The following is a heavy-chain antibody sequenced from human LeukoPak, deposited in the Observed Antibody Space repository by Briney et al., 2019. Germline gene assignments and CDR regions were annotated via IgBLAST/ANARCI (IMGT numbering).Heavy chain of an antibody. CDR1: VGTFSSHA. D-gene: IGHD6-6*01. J-gene: IGHJ5*02. V-gene: IGHV1-69*05. Sequence: SVKVSCKASVGTFSSHAISWVRQAPRQGLEWVGGSIPIFGTANYAQKFQGRVTITTDESTSTAYMELSSLRAEDTAVYYWARDGSDSTSSRWFDPWGQGTLVTVSS. CDR2: SIPIFGTA. CDR3: ARDGSDSTSSRWFDP.